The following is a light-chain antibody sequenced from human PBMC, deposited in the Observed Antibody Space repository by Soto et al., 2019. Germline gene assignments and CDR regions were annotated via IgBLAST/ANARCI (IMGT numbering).Light chain of an antibody. Sequence: EIVMTQSPATLSVSPGERATLSCRASQSVSSTLAWYQQKPGQAPRLLIHGASTRATGIPARFSGSGSWTEFTLTISGLQSEDFAVYDCQHYNNWTLYTFSQGTKLEIK. CDR1: QSVSST. J-gene: IGKJ2*01. CDR2: GAS. V-gene: IGKV3-15*01. CDR3: QHYNNWTLYT.